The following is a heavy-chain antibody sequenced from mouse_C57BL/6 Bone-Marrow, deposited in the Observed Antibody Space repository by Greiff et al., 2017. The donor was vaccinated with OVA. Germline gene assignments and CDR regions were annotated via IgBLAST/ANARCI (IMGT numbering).Heavy chain of an antibody. V-gene: IGHV1-53*01. D-gene: IGHD2-3*01. Sequence: VQLQQPGTELVKPGASVKLSCKASGYTFTSYWMHWVKQRPGQGLEWIGNINPSNGGTNYNEKFKSKATLTVDNSSSTDYMQLSSLTSEGSAVYYCARGANGVDGYYGGVWFAYWGQGTLVTVSA. CDR3: ARGANGVDGYYGGVWFAY. CDR2: INPSNGGT. CDR1: GYTFTSYW. J-gene: IGHJ3*01.